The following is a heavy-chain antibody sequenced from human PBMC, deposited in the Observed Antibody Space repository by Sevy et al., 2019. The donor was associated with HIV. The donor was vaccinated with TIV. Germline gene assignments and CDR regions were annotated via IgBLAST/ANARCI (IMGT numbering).Heavy chain of an antibody. CDR2: IYYSGST. CDR3: ARESIATVGDFDY. Sequence: SENLSLTCTVSGGSINNYYWSWIRQPPGKGLQWIGYIYYSGSTNYNPSLKSRVTMSVDTSKNQFSLKLSSVTAADTAIYYCARESIATVGDFDYWGQGILVTVSS. CDR1: GGSINNYY. J-gene: IGHJ4*02. D-gene: IGHD6-13*01. V-gene: IGHV4-59*01.